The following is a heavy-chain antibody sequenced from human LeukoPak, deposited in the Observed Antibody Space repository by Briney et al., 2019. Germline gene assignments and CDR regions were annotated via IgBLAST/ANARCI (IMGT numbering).Heavy chain of an antibody. CDR3: ARDLRGTSAMDV. CDR1: GGSISSYY. V-gene: IGHV4-59*01. Sequence: KPSETLSLTCTVSGGSISSYYWSWIRQPPGKGLEWIGYIYYSGSTNYNPSLKSRVTISVDTSKNQFSLKLSSVTAADTAVYYCARDLRGTSAMDVWGKGTTVTVSS. CDR2: IYYSGST. D-gene: IGHD2-2*01. J-gene: IGHJ6*03.